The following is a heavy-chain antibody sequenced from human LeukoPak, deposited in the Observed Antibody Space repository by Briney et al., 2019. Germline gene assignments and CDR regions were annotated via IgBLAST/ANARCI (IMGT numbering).Heavy chain of an antibody. CDR3: ARDVEGSGWSNFQH. Sequence: SETLSLTCTVSGGSISSGDYYWGWIRQPPGKGLEWIGYIYYSGSTNYNPSLKSRVTISVDTSKNQFSLKLSSVTAADTAVYYCARDVEGSGWSNFQHWGQGTLVTVSS. CDR2: IYYSGST. D-gene: IGHD6-19*01. J-gene: IGHJ1*01. CDR1: GGSISSGDYY. V-gene: IGHV4-61*08.